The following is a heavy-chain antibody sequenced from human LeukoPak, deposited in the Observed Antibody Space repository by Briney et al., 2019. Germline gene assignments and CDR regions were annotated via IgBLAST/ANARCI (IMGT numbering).Heavy chain of an antibody. J-gene: IGHJ4*02. D-gene: IGHD3-3*01. CDR3: ARVRNARSPWVFDY. CDR1: GGSISSYY. Sequence: SETLSLTCTVSGGSISSYYWSWIRQPPGKGLEWIGYIYYSGSTNYNPSLKSRVTISVDTSKNQFSLKLSSVTAADTAVYYCARVRNARSPWVFDYWGQGTLVTVSS. CDR2: IYYSGST. V-gene: IGHV4-59*08.